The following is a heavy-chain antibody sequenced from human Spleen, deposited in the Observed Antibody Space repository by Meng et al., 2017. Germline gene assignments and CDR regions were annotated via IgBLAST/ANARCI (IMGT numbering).Heavy chain of an antibody. CDR1: GGSISSYY. CDR3: ARGDVYFDL. V-gene: IGHV4-59*01. D-gene: IGHD2-21*02. J-gene: IGHJ2*01. Sequence: SETLSLTCTVSGGSISSYYWSWIRQPPGKGLEYIGYIYYSGSTKYNPSLKSRVTISVDTSKNQFSLKLSSVTAADTTVYYCARGDVYFDLWGRGTLVTVSS. CDR2: IYYSGST.